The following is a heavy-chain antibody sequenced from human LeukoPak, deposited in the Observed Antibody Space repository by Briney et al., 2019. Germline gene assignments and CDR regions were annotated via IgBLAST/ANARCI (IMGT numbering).Heavy chain of an antibody. Sequence: PSETLSLTCTVSGGSISSYYWSWIRQPAGKGLEWIGRIYTSGSSSYNPSLKSRVTMSIDTSKNQFSLKLSSVTAADTAVYYCARDHPSYYYDSSGYYFDYWGQGTLVTVSS. CDR2: IYTSGSS. D-gene: IGHD3-22*01. V-gene: IGHV4-4*07. J-gene: IGHJ4*02. CDR3: ARDHPSYYYDSSGYYFDY. CDR1: GGSISSYY.